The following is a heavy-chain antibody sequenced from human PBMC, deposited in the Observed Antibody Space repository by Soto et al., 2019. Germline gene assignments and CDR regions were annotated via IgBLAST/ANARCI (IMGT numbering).Heavy chain of an antibody. J-gene: IGHJ5*02. Sequence: SVKVSCKASGGTFSSYAISWVRQGPGQRLEWMGGIIPIFGTANYAQKFQGRVTITADESTSTAYMELSSLRSEDTAVYYCARWSSAVYCGGDCYSNWFDPWGQGTLVTVSS. D-gene: IGHD2-21*02. CDR3: ARWSSAVYCGGDCYSNWFDP. V-gene: IGHV1-69*13. CDR1: GGTFSSYA. CDR2: IIPIFGTA.